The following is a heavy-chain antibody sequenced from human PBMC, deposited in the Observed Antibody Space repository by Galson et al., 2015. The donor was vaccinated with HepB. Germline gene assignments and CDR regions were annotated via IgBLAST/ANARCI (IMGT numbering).Heavy chain of an antibody. CDR3: ARDPPYCSGGSCSDAFDI. CDR2: IIPIFGTA. J-gene: IGHJ3*02. CDR1: GGTFSSYA. Sequence: SVKVSCKASGGTFSSYAINWVRQAPGQGLEWMGGIIPIFGTANYAQKFQGRVTITADESTSTAYMELSSLRSEDTAVYYCARDPPYCSGGSCSDAFDIWGQGTMVTVSS. V-gene: IGHV1-69*13. D-gene: IGHD2-15*01.